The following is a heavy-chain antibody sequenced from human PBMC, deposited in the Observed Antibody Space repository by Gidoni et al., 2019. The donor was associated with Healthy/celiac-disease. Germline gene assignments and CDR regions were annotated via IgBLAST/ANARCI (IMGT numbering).Heavy chain of an antibody. D-gene: IGHD3-22*01. Sequence: QVQLVQSGAEVKKPGSSVKVSCKASGGTFSSYTISWVRQAPGQGLEWMGRIIPILGIANYAQKFQGRVTITADKSTSTAYMELSSLRSEDTAVYYCARDPHSHLVVGGWFDPWGQGTLVTVSS. J-gene: IGHJ5*02. CDR3: ARDPHSHLVVGGWFDP. CDR1: GGTFSSYT. V-gene: IGHV1-69*08. CDR2: IIPILGIA.